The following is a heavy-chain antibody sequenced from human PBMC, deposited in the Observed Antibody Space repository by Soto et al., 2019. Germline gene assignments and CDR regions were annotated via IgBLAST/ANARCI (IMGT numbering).Heavy chain of an antibody. V-gene: IGHV3-33*01. Sequence: QVQLVESGGGVVQPGRSLRLSCAASGFTFSTYGMHWVRQAPGTGLEWVAVIWYDGSHKDYADSVKGRFTISRDNSKNTRYLQMNSLRVEDTVVYYCARAGGPFDSWGQGTMVAVSS. D-gene: IGHD3-10*01. CDR3: ARAGGPFDS. CDR1: GFTFSTYG. CDR2: IWYDGSHK. J-gene: IGHJ4*02.